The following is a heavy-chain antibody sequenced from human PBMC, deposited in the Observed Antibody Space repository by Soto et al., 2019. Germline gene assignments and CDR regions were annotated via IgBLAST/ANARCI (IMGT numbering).Heavy chain of an antibody. CDR1: GASISGFY. CDR3: VRDGTKTLRDWFDP. D-gene: IGHD1-1*01. V-gene: IGHV4-4*07. J-gene: IGHJ5*02. CDR2: IYATGTT. Sequence: SETLSLTCTVSGASISGFYWSWIRKSAGKGLEWIGRIYATGTTDYNPFLKSRVMMSVDTSKKQFSLKLRSVTAADTAVYYCVRDGTKTLRDWFDPWGQGISVTVSS.